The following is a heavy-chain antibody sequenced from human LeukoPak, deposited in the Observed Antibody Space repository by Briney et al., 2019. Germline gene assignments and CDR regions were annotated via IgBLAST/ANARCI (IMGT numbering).Heavy chain of an antibody. Sequence: GGTLRLSCAASGFTFSSFGMSWVRQAPGKGLEWVSAISGSGVSTYYADSVKGRFTISRDNSKNTLYLQRGSLRVEDTAIYYCAKHIYASGSYYMDYWGQGTLVTVSS. CDR1: GFTFSSFG. V-gene: IGHV3-23*01. D-gene: IGHD3-10*01. CDR2: ISGSGVST. J-gene: IGHJ4*02. CDR3: AKHIYASGSYYMDY.